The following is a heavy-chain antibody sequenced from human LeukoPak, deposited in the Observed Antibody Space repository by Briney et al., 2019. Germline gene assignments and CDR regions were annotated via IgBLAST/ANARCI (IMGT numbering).Heavy chain of an antibody. CDR3: ARPYYDFWSGYFQSVFDY. D-gene: IGHD3-3*01. J-gene: IGHJ4*02. Sequence: GGSLRLSCAASGFTFSSYWMHWVRQAPGKGLGWVSRINSDGSSTSYADSVKCRFTISRDNAKNTLYLQMDSLRAEDTAVYYCARPYYDFWSGYFQSVFDYWGQGTLVTVSS. V-gene: IGHV3-74*01. CDR2: INSDGSST. CDR1: GFTFSSYW.